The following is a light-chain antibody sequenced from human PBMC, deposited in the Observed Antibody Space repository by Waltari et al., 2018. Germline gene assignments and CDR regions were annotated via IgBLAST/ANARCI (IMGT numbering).Light chain of an antibody. CDR1: QSISSW. CDR3: HQYNSYPWT. V-gene: IGKV1-5*01. CDR2: DVS. J-gene: IGKJ1*01. Sequence: DIQMTQSPSTLSASVGDRVTSTCRASQSISSWLAWYQQKPGKAPKLLIYDVSSLESGVPSRFSGSGSGTEFTLTISSLQPDDFATYYCHQYNSYPWTFGQGTKVEIK.